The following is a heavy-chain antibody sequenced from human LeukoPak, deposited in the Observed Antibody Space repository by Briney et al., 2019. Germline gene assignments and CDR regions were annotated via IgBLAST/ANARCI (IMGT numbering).Heavy chain of an antibody. CDR1: GGSISSYY. Sequence: PSETLSLTCTVSGGSISSYYWSWIRQPAGKGLEWIGRIYTSGSTNYNPSLKSRVTMSVDTSKNQFSLKLSSVTAADTAVYYCARGFTYRYDAWRGVTYSTAMDVWGQGTTVTVSS. CDR3: ARGFTYRYDAWRGVTYSTAMDV. J-gene: IGHJ6*02. D-gene: IGHD4-23*01. V-gene: IGHV4-4*07. CDR2: IYTSGST.